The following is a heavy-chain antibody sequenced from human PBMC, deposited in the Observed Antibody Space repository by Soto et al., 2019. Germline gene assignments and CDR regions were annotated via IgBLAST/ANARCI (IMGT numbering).Heavy chain of an antibody. D-gene: IGHD6-19*01. J-gene: IGHJ4*02. V-gene: IGHV5-51*01. CDR1: GYKFNTYW. CDR2: IYPGDSDT. Sequence: GESLKISCKGSGYKFNTYWIAWVRRMPGKGLEWMGMIYPGDSDTGYNPSFQGQVTISADKSISTAYLQWRSLKASDTAIYYCARGSGWTDYWGQGTLVTVSS. CDR3: ARGSGWTDY.